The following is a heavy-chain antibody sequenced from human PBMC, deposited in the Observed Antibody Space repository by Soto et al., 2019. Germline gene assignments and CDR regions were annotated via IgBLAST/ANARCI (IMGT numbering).Heavy chain of an antibody. D-gene: IGHD6-13*01. J-gene: IGHJ1*01. CDR2: IGGSGGTT. CDR3: AKDQAAAGTISRYFQH. Sequence: GGSLRLSCAASGFSFSTYAMSWVRQAPGKGLEWVSGIGGSGGTTYYADSVKGRFTISRDNSKNTLYLQVNSLRVEDTAVYYCAKDQAAAGTISRYFQHWGQGTLVTVSS. CDR1: GFSFSTYA. V-gene: IGHV3-23*01.